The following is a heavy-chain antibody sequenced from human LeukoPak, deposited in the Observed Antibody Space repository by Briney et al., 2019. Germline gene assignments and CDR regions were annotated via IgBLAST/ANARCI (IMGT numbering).Heavy chain of an antibody. D-gene: IGHD6-19*01. CDR2: ISYDGSNK. CDR1: GFTFSSYG. V-gene: IGHV3-30*03. J-gene: IGHJ4*02. Sequence: GGSLRLSCAASGFTFSSYGMHWVRQAPGKGLEWVAVISYDGSNKYYADSVKGRFTISRDNSKNTLYPQMNSLRAEDTAVYYCARDRGSSGRLGRFDNWGQGTLVTVSP. CDR3: ARDRGSSGRLGRFDN.